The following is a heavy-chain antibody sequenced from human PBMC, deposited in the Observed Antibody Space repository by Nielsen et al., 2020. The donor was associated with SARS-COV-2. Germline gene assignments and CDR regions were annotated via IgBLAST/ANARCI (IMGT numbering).Heavy chain of an antibody. Sequence: WVRQAPGQGLEWMGGIIPIFGTANYAQKFQGRVTITADESTSTAYMELGSLRSEDTAVYYCAKLRGPGAGFGYYYYGMDVWGQGATVTVSS. V-gene: IGHV1-69*01. J-gene: IGHJ6*02. CDR3: AKLRGPGAGFGYYYYGMDV. CDR2: IIPIFGTA. D-gene: IGHD1-26*01.